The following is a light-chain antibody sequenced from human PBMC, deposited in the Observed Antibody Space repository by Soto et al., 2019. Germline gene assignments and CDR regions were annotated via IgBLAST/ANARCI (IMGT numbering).Light chain of an antibody. J-gene: IGKJ4*01. CDR2: GAS. V-gene: IGKV3-20*01. CDR1: QSVSNNY. Sequence: EIVLTQSPGTLSLSPGERATLSCRASQSVSNNYLAWYQQKPGQAPRLLIYGASNRATGIPDRFSGSGSATDFTLTISRLEPEDFAVYYCQQYGTSPPLTFGGGTKVDNK. CDR3: QQYGTSPPLT.